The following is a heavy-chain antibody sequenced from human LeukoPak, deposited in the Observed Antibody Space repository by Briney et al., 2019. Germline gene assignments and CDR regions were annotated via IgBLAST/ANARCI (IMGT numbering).Heavy chain of an antibody. Sequence: ASVKVSCKASGYTFTGYYMHWVRQAPGQGLEWMGWINPNSGGTNYAQKFQGRVTMTRDTSISTAYMELSRLRSDDTAVYYCARDPIMTTVVTPGYFDLWGRGTLVTVSS. CDR3: ARDPIMTTVVTPGYFDL. J-gene: IGHJ2*01. CDR2: INPNSGGT. D-gene: IGHD4-23*01. CDR1: GYTFTGYY. V-gene: IGHV1-2*02.